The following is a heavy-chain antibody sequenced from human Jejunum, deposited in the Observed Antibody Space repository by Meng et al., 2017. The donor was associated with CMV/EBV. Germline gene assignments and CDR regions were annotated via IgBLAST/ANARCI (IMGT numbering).Heavy chain of an antibody. Sequence: VSGFSFTDHYMDWVRQAPGKGLEWVGRARNKVHSYITEYAASVKGRFTISRDDSKNSLYLQMNSLKTEDTAAYFCARISLGAFDIWGQGTMVTVSS. J-gene: IGHJ3*02. CDR3: ARISLGAFDI. V-gene: IGHV3-72*01. CDR1: GFSFTDHY. CDR2: ARNKVHSYIT. D-gene: IGHD2-15*01.